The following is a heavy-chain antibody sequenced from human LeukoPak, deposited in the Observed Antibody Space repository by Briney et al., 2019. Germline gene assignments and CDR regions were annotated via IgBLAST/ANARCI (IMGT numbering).Heavy chain of an antibody. CDR1: GFTFSAYV. D-gene: IGHD5-18*01. Sequence: GGSLRLSCAASGFTFSAYVMSWVRQAPGKGLDWVSGISGSGGSTYYADSVKGRFTISRGNSKNTLYLQMNSLRAEDTAVYYCAGGGGYSYGLNYWGQGTLVTVSS. J-gene: IGHJ4*02. CDR3: AGGGGYSYGLNY. V-gene: IGHV3-23*01. CDR2: ISGSGGST.